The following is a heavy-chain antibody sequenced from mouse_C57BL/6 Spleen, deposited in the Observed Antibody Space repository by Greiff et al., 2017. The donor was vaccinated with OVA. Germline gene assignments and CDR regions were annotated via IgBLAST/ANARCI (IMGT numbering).Heavy chain of an antibody. CDR1: GYSFTGYF. J-gene: IGHJ3*01. CDR2: INPYNGDT. D-gene: IGHD2-4*01. CDR3: ARQGYDYGEGLAY. V-gene: IGHV1-20*01. Sequence: EVQLQQSGPELVKPGDSVKISCKASGYSFTGYFMNWVLQSHGKSLEWIGRINPYNGDTFYNQKFKGKATLTVDKSSSTAHMELRSLTSEDTAVYYCARQGYDYGEGLAYWGQGTLVTVSA.